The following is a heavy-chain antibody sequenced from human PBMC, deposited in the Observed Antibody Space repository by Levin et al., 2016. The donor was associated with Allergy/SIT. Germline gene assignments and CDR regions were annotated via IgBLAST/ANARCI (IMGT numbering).Heavy chain of an antibody. J-gene: IGHJ4*02. V-gene: IGHV4-34*01. D-gene: IGHD6-6*01. CDR1: GGSFSGYY. CDR2: INHSGST. CDR3: ARGRIAARAIDY. Sequence: SETLSLTCAVYGGSFSGYYWSWIRQPPGKGLEWIGEINHSGSTNYNPSLKSRVTISVDTSKNQFSLKLSSVTAADTAVYYCARGRIAARAIDYWGQGTLVTVSS.